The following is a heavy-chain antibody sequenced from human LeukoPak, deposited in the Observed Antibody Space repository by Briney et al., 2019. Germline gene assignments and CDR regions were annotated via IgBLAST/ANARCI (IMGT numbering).Heavy chain of an antibody. V-gene: IGHV3-30-3*01. CDR1: GFTFSSYT. Sequence: GRSLRLSCAASGFTFSSYTMHWVRQAPGKGLEWVAVISSDGDNKYYADSVKGQFTISRDNSKNTLNLQMNSLRPEDTAVYYCATALRNPYYFDFWGQGTLVTVSS. CDR3: ATALRNPYYFDF. J-gene: IGHJ4*02. CDR2: ISSDGDNK.